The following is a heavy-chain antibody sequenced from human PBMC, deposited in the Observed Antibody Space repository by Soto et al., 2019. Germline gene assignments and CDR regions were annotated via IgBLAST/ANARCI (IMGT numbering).Heavy chain of an antibody. J-gene: IGHJ3*02. Sequence: EVQLVESGGGLVQPGGSLRLSCAASGFTFSSYWMYWVRQAPGKGLEWVSHMNNDGSYIIHAESVKGRFPFSRDNAKNTLYLQMNSLRAEDTAVYYCVRGGYMHACDIWGQGTMVTVSS. CDR2: MNNDGSYI. V-gene: IGHV3-74*01. D-gene: IGHD6-13*01. CDR3: VRGGYMHACDI. CDR1: GFTFSSYW.